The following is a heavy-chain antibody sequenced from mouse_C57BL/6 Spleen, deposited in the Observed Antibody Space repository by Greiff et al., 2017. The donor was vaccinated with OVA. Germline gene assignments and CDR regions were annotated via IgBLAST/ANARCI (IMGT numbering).Heavy chain of an antibody. CDR3: ARHEERGTGPFDY. CDR1: GYTFTEYT. Sequence: QVQLKESGAELVKPGASVKLSCKASGYTFTEYTIHWVKRRSGQGLEWIGWFYPGSGSIKYNEKFKDKVTLTADKYSSTVFMEISRLTSENSSVYFCARHEERGTGPFDYWGQGTLVTVSA. J-gene: IGHJ3*01. D-gene: IGHD4-1*01. CDR2: FYPGSGSI. V-gene: IGHV1-62-2*01.